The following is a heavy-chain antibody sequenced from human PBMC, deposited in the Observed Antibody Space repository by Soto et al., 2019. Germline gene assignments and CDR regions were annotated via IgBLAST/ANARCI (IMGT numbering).Heavy chain of an antibody. CDR2: IYYSGST. D-gene: IGHD5-12*01. J-gene: IGHJ3*02. Sequence: SETLSLTCTVSGGSISSGDYYWSWIRQPPGKGLEWIGYIYYSGSTYYNPSLKSRVTISVDTSKNQFSLKLSSVTAADTAVYYCARDMEMATKTYNDAFDIWGQGTMVTVSS. CDR1: GGSISSGDYY. V-gene: IGHV4-30-4*01. CDR3: ARDMEMATKTYNDAFDI.